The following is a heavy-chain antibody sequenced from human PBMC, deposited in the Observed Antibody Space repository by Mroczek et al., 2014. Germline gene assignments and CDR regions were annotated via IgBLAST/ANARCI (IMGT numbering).Heavy chain of an antibody. Sequence: VQLVESGGGVVQPGRSLRLSCAASGFTFSSYAMHWVRQAPGKGLEWVAVISYDGSNKYYADSVKGRFTISRDNSKNTLYLQMNSLRAEDTAVYYCARGVVDTRKSPGHNWFDPWGQGTLVTVSS. V-gene: IGHV3-30-3*01. CDR1: GFTFSSYA. CDR2: ISYDGSNK. D-gene: IGHD5-18*01. CDR3: ARGVVDTRKSPGHNWFDP. J-gene: IGHJ5*02.